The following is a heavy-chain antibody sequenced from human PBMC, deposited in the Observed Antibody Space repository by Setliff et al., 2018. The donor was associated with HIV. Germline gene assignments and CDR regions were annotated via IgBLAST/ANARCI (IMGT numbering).Heavy chain of an antibody. CDR1: GYTFTSYY. CDR3: AREDCSGGSCYGSDY. D-gene: IGHD2-15*01. CDR2: INPSGGST. J-gene: IGHJ4*02. V-gene: IGHV1-46*01. Sequence: ASVKVSCKASGYTFTSYYMHWVRQAPGQGLEWMGIINPSGGSTSYAQKFQGRVTMTRDTSTSTVHMELSSLRAEDTAVYYCAREDCSGGSCYGSDYWGQGTLVTVSS.